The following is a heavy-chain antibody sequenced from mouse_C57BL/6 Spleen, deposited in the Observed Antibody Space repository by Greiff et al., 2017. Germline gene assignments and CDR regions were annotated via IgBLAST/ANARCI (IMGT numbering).Heavy chain of an antibody. Sequence: EVMLVESGGGLVKPGGSLKLSCAASGFTFSSYAMSWVRQTPEKRLEWVATISDGGSYTYYPDNVKGRFTISRDNAKNNLYLQMSHLKSEDTAMYYCARDGATMITTDYFDYWGQGTTLTVSS. CDR3: ARDGATMITTDYFDY. CDR1: GFTFSSYA. V-gene: IGHV5-4*01. D-gene: IGHD2-4*01. CDR2: ISDGGSYT. J-gene: IGHJ2*01.